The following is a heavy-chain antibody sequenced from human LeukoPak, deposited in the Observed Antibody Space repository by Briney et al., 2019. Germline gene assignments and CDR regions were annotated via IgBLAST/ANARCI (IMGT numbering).Heavy chain of an antibody. V-gene: IGHV4-59*01. CDR1: GGSISTYY. CDR2: IYHSGST. J-gene: IGHJ1*01. Sequence: SETLPLTCTVPGGSISTYYWNWIRQPPGKVLEWIGYIYHSGSTNYNPSLQSRVTISVDTSKNQFSLNLNSVTAADTAVYYCARGGAARLHFQNWGQGTLVTVSS. D-gene: IGHD6-6*01. CDR3: ARGGAARLHFQN.